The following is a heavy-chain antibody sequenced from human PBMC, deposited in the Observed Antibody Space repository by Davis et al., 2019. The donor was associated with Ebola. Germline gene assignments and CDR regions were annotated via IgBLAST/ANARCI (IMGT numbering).Heavy chain of an antibody. CDR1: GCTFSSYA. CDR2: IIPIFGTA. Sequence: SSVTVSCQASGCTFSSYAISWVRQAPGQGLEWMGGIIPIFGTANYAQKFQGRVTITADESTSTAYMELSSLRSEDTAVYYCAREYRPMVGLSSFDPWGQGTLVTVSS. J-gene: IGHJ5*02. V-gene: IGHV1-69*13. D-gene: IGHD4/OR15-4a*01. CDR3: AREYRPMVGLSSFDP.